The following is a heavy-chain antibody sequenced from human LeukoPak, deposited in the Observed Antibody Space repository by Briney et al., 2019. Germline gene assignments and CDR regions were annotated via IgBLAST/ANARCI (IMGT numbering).Heavy chain of an antibody. CDR2: MNPNSGNT. CDR3: ARASMARGVIRLYYFDY. D-gene: IGHD3-10*01. CDR1: GYTFTSYD. Sequence: ASVKVSCKASGYTFTSYDINWVRQATGQGLEWMGWMNPNSGNTGYAQKFQGRVTMTRNTSISTAYMELSSLRSEDTAVYYCARASMARGVIRLYYFDYWGQGTLVTVSS. V-gene: IGHV1-8*01. J-gene: IGHJ4*02.